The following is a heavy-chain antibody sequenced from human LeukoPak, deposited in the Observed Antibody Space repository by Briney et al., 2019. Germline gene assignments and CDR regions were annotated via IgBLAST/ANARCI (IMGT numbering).Heavy chain of an antibody. J-gene: IGHJ5*02. CDR1: GYTFTGYY. CDR2: INPNSGGA. Sequence: ASVKVSCKASGYTFTGYYMHWVRQAPGQGLEWVGWINPNSGGAKYAQKFQDRVTMTRDTSISTAYMGLSRLGSDDTAVYYCAKGRVVAGSKSLTYHWLDPWGQGTLVTVSS. CDR3: AKGRVVAGSKSLTYHWLDP. V-gene: IGHV1-2*02. D-gene: IGHD6-19*01.